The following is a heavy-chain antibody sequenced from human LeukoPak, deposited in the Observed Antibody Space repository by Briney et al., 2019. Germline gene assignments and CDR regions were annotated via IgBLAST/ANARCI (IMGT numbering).Heavy chain of an antibody. D-gene: IGHD3-3*01. CDR1: GFTFSSYG. CDR3: AKDQVWSYDFWSGLLTDY. V-gene: IGHV3-30*02. CDR2: IRYDGSNK. J-gene: IGHJ4*02. Sequence: PGGSLRLSCAASGFTFSSYGMHWVRQAPGKGLEWVAFIRYDGSNKYYADSVKGRFTISRDNSKNTLYLQMNSLRAEDTAVYYCAKDQVWSYDFWSGLLTDYWGQGTLVTVSS.